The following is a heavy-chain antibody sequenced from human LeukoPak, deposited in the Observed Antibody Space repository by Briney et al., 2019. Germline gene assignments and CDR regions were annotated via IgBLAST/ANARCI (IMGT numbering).Heavy chain of an antibody. V-gene: IGHV3-74*01. CDR2: INSDGSST. CDR1: GFTFSSYW. Sequence: GSLRLSCAASGFTFSSYWMHWVRQAPGKGLVWVSRINSDGSSTSYADSVKGRFTISRDNAKNTLYLQMNSLRAEDTAVYYCARGGPIAAAGVYFDYWGQGTLVTVSS. D-gene: IGHD6-13*01. CDR3: ARGGPIAAAGVYFDY. J-gene: IGHJ4*02.